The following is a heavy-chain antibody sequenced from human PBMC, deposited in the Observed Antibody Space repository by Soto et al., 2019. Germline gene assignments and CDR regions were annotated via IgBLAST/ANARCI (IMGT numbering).Heavy chain of an antibody. D-gene: IGHD3-22*01. Sequence: ASVKVSCKASGYTFTSYYMHWVRQAPGQGLEWMGRISANGGSTSYAQKFQGRVTMTRDTSTSTAYMELSSLRSDDTAVYYCARDLDSTYDSSGYSGYWGQGTLVTVSS. J-gene: IGHJ4*02. V-gene: IGHV1-46*01. CDR3: ARDLDSTYDSSGYSGY. CDR2: ISANGGST. CDR1: GYTFTSYY.